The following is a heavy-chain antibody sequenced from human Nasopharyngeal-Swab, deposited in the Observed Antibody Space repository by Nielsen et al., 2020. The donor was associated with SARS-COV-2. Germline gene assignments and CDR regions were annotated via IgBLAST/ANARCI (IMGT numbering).Heavy chain of an antibody. CDR3: ASYYVGVDGQKRFDD. CDR1: GDSVNTINW. Sequence: SETLSLTCGVSGDSVNTINWWTWVRQAPGKGLEWIGEIYHSGNTNYNPSLKSRVTISMDRSMNQFSLEVRSMTAADTAVYYCASYYVGVDGQKRFDDWGQGTLVTVSS. D-gene: IGHD1-26*01. V-gene: IGHV4-4*02. CDR2: IYHSGNT. J-gene: IGHJ4*02.